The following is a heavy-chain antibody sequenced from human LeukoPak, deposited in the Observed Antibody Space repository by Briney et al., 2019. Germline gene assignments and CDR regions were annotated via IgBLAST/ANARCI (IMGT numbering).Heavy chain of an antibody. Sequence: SETLSLTCAVYGGSFSGYYWSWIRQPPGKGLEWIGEINHSGSTNYNPSLKSRVTISVDTSKNQFPLKLSSVTAADTAVYYCARGRIVAIDYWGQGTLVTVSS. CDR2: INHSGST. CDR1: GGSFSGYY. D-gene: IGHD2-15*01. V-gene: IGHV4-34*01. J-gene: IGHJ4*02. CDR3: ARGRIVAIDY.